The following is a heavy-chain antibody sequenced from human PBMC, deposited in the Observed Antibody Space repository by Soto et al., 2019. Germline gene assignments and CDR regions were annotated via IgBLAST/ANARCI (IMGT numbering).Heavy chain of an antibody. CDR2: ISSSSSYI. CDR3: ARDAVGYDFSGGMDV. CDR1: GFTFSSYS. V-gene: IGHV3-21*01. D-gene: IGHD3-3*01. J-gene: IGHJ6*02. Sequence: GGSLRLSCAASGFTFSSYSMNWVRQAPGKGLEWVSSISSSSSYIYYADSVKGRFTISRDNAKNSLYLQMNSLRAEDTAVYYCARDAVGYDFSGGMDVWGQGTTVTVSS.